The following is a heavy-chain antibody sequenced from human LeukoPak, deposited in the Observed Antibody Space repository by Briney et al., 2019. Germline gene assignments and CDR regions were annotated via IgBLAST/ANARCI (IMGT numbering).Heavy chain of an antibody. J-gene: IGHJ4*02. V-gene: IGHV4-59*01. CDR2: IYYSGST. Sequence: SETLSLTCTVSGGSISSYWWSWIRQPPGRGLEWIGYIYYSGSTNYNPSLQSRVTISLDTSKNQLSLKLSSVTAADTAVYYCARVEGGRGYSYGVFDYWGQGTLVTVSS. CDR1: GGSISSYW. D-gene: IGHD5-18*01. CDR3: ARVEGGRGYSYGVFDY.